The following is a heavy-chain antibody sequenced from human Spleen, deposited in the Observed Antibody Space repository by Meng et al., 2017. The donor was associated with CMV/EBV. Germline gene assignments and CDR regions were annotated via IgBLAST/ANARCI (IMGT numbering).Heavy chain of an antibody. D-gene: IGHD1-14*01. J-gene: IGHJ6*02. CDR1: GGSISSYY. CDR3: ARYPDWDYYYGMDV. CDR2: IYYSGST. V-gene: IGHV4-59*12. Sequence: SETLSLTCTVSGGSISSYYWSWIRQPPGKGLEWIGYIYYSGSTNYNPSLKSRVTISVDTSKNQFSLKLSSVTDADTAVYYCARYPDWDYYYGMDVWGQGTTVTVSS.